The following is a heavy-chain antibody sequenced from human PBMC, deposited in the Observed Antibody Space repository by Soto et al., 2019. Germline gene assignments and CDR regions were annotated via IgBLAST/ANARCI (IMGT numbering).Heavy chain of an antibody. J-gene: IGHJ6*02. CDR2: INHSGST. CDR1: GGSCRGYY. D-gene: IGHD5-12*01. Sequence: LETLPHTSAVYGGSCRGYYWSWIRQPPGKGLEWIGEINHSGSTNYNPSLKSRVTISVDTSKNQFSLKLSSVTAADTAVYYCARGLRSRAAPYYYYGMDVWGQGTTVTVSS. V-gene: IGHV4-34*01. CDR3: ARGLRSRAAPYYYYGMDV.